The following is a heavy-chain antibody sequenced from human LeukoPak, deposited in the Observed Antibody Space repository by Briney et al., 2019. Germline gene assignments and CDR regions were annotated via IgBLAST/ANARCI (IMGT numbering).Heavy chain of an antibody. CDR3: ARRKDGVDV. V-gene: IGHV5-51*01. CDR1: GYSFTSYW. J-gene: IGHJ6*02. Sequence: GESLKISCKGSGYSFTSYWIAWVRQMPGKGLEWMGIIYPGDSDTRYSPSFKGLLTISADKSISTAYPQWSSLKASDTATYYCARRKDGVDVWGQGTTVTVSS. CDR2: IYPGDSDT.